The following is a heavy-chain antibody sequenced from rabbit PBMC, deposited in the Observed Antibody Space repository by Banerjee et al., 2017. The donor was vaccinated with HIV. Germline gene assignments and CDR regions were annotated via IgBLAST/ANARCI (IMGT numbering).Heavy chain of an antibody. D-gene: IGHD8-1*01. CDR2: IYISFGST. CDR1: GFSFSSGYD. V-gene: IGHV1S40*01. CDR3: ARGLYAGSSYYTSSENL. J-gene: IGHJ4*01. Sequence: QSLEESGGDLVKPGASLTLTCTASGFSFSSGYDIYWVRQAPGKGLEWIACIYISFGSTYYASWAKGRFTISKTSSTTVTLQMTSLTAADTTTYFCARGLYAGSSYYTSSENLWGPGTLVTGS.